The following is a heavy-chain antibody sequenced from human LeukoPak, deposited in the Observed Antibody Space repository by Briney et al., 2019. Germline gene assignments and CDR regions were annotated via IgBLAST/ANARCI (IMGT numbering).Heavy chain of an antibody. CDR3: PKQSYASGWNPFDY. V-gene: IGHV3-23*01. CDR2: VSGGGVTT. Sequence: GGSLRLSCAASGFTFSSYAMSWVRQAPGKGLEWVSTVSGGGVTTYYADSAKGRFTISRDNSKNTLYLQMNSLTAEDAAVYYCPKQSYASGWNPFDYWGQGILVTVSS. J-gene: IGHJ4*02. D-gene: IGHD6-19*01. CDR1: GFTFSSYA.